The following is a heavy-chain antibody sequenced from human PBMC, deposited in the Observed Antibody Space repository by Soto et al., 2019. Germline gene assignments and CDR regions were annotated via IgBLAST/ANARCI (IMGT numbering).Heavy chain of an antibody. CDR1: GFTFRSYG. CDR3: ARDSHDYPRFDY. V-gene: IGHV3-48*01. CDR2: ISSSTAAM. Sequence: EVQLVESGGGLVQPGGSLRLSCAASGFTFRSYGMHWVRQAPGKGLEWVSYISSSTAAMYYADSVKGRFTISRDNAKNSLYLQMNSLRGEDTAVYYCARDSHDYPRFDYWGQGNLVTVSS. J-gene: IGHJ4*02. D-gene: IGHD5-12*01.